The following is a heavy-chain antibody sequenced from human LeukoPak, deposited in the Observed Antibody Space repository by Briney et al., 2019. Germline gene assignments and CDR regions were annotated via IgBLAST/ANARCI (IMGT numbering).Heavy chain of an antibody. J-gene: IGHJ3*02. CDR3: ARGPLTLVVPGDAFDI. CDR1: GYTFTGYY. V-gene: IGHV1-2*02. CDR2: INPNSGGT. D-gene: IGHD6-13*01. Sequence: ASVKVSCKASGYTFTGYYMHWVRQAPGQGLEWMGWINPNSGGTNYAQKFQGRVTMTRDTPISTAYMELSRLRSDDTAVYYCARGPLTLVVPGDAFDIWGQGTMVTVSS.